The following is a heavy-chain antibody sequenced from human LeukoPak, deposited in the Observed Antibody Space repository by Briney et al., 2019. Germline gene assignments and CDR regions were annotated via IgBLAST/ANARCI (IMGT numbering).Heavy chain of an antibody. CDR1: GFTFSSYG. D-gene: IGHD1-1*01. CDR3: AKDHPTTGTSGGLGY. J-gene: IGHJ4*02. Sequence: QAGGSLRLSCAASGFTFSSYGMHWVRQAPGRGLEWVAFIRYDGSNTYYADSVKGRFTISRDNSKNTLYLQMNSLRAEDTSVYYCAKDHPTTGTSGGLGYWGQGTLVTVSS. V-gene: IGHV3-30*02. CDR2: IRYDGSNT.